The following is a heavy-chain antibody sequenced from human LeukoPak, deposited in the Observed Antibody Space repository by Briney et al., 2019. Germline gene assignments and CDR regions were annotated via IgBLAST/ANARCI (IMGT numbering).Heavy chain of an antibody. CDR3: ARGFAVYSYGYSNY. CDR2: ISYDGSNK. CDR1: GFTFSSYA. J-gene: IGHJ4*02. D-gene: IGHD5-18*01. V-gene: IGHV3-30-3*01. Sequence: PGGSLRLSCAASGFTFSSYAMHWVRQAPGKGLEWVAVISYDGSNKYYADSVKGRFTISRDNSKNTLYLQMNSLRAEDTAVYYCARGFAVYSYGYSNYWGQGTLATVSS.